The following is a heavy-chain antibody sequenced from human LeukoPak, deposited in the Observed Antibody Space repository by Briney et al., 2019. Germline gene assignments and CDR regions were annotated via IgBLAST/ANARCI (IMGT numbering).Heavy chain of an antibody. V-gene: IGHV1-2*02. Sequence: ASVKVSCKASGYTFTGYYTHWVRQAPGQGLEWMGWINPDSGGTNYAQNFQGRVTMTRDTSISTAYMELSRLRSDDTAVYYCAPIVGATSYYFDYWGQGTLVTVSS. D-gene: IGHD1-26*01. J-gene: IGHJ4*02. CDR3: APIVGATSYYFDY. CDR1: GYTFTGYY. CDR2: INPDSGGT.